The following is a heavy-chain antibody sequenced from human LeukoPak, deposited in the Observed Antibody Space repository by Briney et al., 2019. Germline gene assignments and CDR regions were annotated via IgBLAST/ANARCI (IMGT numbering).Heavy chain of an antibody. CDR1: GFTFSSYE. V-gene: IGHV3-48*03. CDR2: ISSSGSTI. D-gene: IGHD2-15*01. CDR3: AREERGSYCSGGNCYSNY. Sequence: GGSLRLSCAASGFTFSSYEMSWVRQAPGKGLEWVSYISSSGSTIYYADSVKGRFTISRDNDKNSVYLQMNSLRADDTAVYYCAREERGSYCSGGNCYSNYWGQGILVSVSS. J-gene: IGHJ4*02.